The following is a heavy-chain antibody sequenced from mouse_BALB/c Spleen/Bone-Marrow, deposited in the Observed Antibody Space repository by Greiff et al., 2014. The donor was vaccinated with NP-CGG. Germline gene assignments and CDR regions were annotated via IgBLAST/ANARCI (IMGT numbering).Heavy chain of an antibody. V-gene: IGHV1-7*01. CDR2: INPITGYT. Sequence: QVQLQQSGAELAKPGASVKMSCKSSGYTFISYWMHWVKQRPGQGLEWIGYINPITGYTEYNQKFKDKTTLAADKSSSTAYMQLSSLTSKDSAVYYCSRNYDYDGGYDAMDYGGQGTSVTVSS. J-gene: IGHJ4*01. CDR1: GYTFISYW. CDR3: SRNYDYDGGYDAMDY. D-gene: IGHD2-4*01.